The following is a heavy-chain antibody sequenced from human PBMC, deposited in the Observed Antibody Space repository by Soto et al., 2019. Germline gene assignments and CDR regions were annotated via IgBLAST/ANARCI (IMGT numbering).Heavy chain of an antibody. CDR1: GATLTVLA. J-gene: IGHJ4*02. Sequence: ASVKVSRKVSGATLTVLAMPWVRQAPGRGLEWMGGFDPEDGETIYAQKFQGRVTVTEDSSTDTAYMELRSLRSDDTAVYYWATDPPYVSGIFNLDYWGQGTLVTVSS. CDR2: FDPEDGET. D-gene: IGHD3-10*01. CDR3: ATDPPYVSGIFNLDY. V-gene: IGHV1-24*01.